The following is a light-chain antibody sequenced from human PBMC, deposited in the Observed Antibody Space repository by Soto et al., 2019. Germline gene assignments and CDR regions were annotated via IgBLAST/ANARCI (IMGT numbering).Light chain of an antibody. CDR1: QSVSSN. CDR3: QQRTDWPIT. CDR2: GAS. Sequence: EVVLTQSPGTLSLSPGERATLSCRASQSVSSNLAWYQQRPGQAPRLLIYGASNRATGSPAGFSGSGSGTDFTLTISSLEAEEFAVYYCQQRTDWPITFGQGTRLEIK. V-gene: IGKV3-11*01. J-gene: IGKJ5*01.